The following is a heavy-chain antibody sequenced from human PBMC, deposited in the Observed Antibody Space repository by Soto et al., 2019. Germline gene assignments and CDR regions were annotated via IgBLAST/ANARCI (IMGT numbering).Heavy chain of an antibody. J-gene: IGHJ3*02. CDR3: AIHLSPCSVGWYVDAFAS. CDR1: GFAFGNSC. Sequence: EVQLVESGGGLVQPGGSLRLSCAASGFAFGNSCMTWVRQAPGKGLEWVANINGDGSAKYYVDSVRGRFTVSRDNAENSLFLQMNTLRDEDTALYYCAIHLSPCSVGWYVDAFASWGQGTMVHVSS. CDR2: INGDGSAK. V-gene: IGHV3-7*05. D-gene: IGHD6-19*01.